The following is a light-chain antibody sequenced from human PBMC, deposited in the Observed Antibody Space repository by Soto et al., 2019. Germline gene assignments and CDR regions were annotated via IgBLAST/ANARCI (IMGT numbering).Light chain of an antibody. J-gene: IGLJ1*01. CDR2: DNN. CDR1: SSNIGSNY. V-gene: IGLV1-51*01. CDR3: GTWDSSLSAFYV. Sequence: QSVLTQPPSASGTPGQRVTISCSGSSSNIGSNYVYWYQQLPGTAPKLLIYDNNKRPSGIPDRFSGSKSGTSATLGITGLQTGDEADYYCGTWDSSLSAFYVFGTGTKVTVL.